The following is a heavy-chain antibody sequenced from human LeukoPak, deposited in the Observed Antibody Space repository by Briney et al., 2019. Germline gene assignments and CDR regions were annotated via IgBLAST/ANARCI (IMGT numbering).Heavy chain of an antibody. CDR3: ARESGGGYYYYYYYMDV. J-gene: IGHJ6*03. V-gene: IGHV3-23*01. D-gene: IGHD2-15*01. Sequence: GGSLRLSCAASGFTFNNYGMSWVRQAPGKGLEWVSGISGTGGNTYYADSVKGRFTISRDNSQNTLYLQMNSLRAEDTAVYYCARESGGGYYYYYYYMDVWGKGTTVTVSS. CDR1: GFTFNNYG. CDR2: ISGTGGNT.